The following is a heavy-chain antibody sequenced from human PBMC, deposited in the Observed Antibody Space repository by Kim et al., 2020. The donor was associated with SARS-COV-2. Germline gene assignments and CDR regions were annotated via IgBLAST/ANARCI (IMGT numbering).Heavy chain of an antibody. CDR1: GGSISSYY. J-gene: IGHJ4*02. D-gene: IGHD3-9*01. CDR3: ARDRRGGVLRYFDLGNGYFDY. CDR2: IYYSGST. V-gene: IGHV4-59*13. Sequence: SETLSLTCTVSGGSISSYYWSWIRQPPGKGLEWIGYIYYSGSTNYNPSLKSRVTISVDTSKNQFSLKLSSVTAADTAVYYCARDRRGGVLRYFDLGNGYFDYWGQGTLVTVSS.